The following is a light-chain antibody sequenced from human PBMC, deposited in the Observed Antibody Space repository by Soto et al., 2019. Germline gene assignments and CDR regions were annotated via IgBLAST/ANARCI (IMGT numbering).Light chain of an antibody. CDR3: QVWDSSSDHAV. V-gene: IGLV3-21*02. Sequence: SYDLTQPPSVSVAPGQPARITCGGNNIGSFSVHWYQQKPGQAPVLVVYEDSDRPSGIPERFSGSNSGNTATLTISRVEAGDEADYYCQVWDSSSDHAVFGGGTQLTVL. CDR2: EDS. CDR1: NIGSFS. J-gene: IGLJ7*01.